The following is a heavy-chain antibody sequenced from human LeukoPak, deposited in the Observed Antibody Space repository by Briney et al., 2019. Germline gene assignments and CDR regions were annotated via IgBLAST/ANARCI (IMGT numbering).Heavy chain of an antibody. CDR3: ARLQVEMATIGIDY. J-gene: IGHJ4*02. CDR2: INHSGST. Sequence: PSETLSLTCAVYGGSFSGYYWSWIRQPPGKGLEWIGEINHSGSTNYNPSLKSRVTISVDTSKNQFSLKLSSVTAADTAVYYCARLQVEMATIGIDYWGQGTLVTVSS. V-gene: IGHV4-34*01. D-gene: IGHD5-24*01. CDR1: GGSFSGYY.